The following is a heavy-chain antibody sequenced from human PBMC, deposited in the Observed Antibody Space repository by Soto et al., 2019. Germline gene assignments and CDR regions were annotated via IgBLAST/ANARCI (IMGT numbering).Heavy chain of an antibody. V-gene: IGHV1-2*04. CDR3: ARDRSREYSGYFDY. CDR2: INPNSGGT. Sequence: ASVKVSCKASGYTFTGYYMHWVRQAPGQGLEWMGWINPNSGGTNYAQKFQGWVTMTRDTSISTAYMELSRLRSDDTAVYYCARDRSREYSGYFDYWGQGTLVTVSS. D-gene: IGHD5-12*01. CDR1: GYTFTGYY. J-gene: IGHJ4*02.